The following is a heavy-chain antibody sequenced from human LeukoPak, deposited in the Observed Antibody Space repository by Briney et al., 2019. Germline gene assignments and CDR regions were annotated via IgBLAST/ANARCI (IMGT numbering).Heavy chain of an antibody. J-gene: IGHJ5*02. CDR3: ARVPVLSLRFLECRGWFDP. CDR2: IYYSGST. V-gene: IGHV4-39*07. D-gene: IGHD3-3*01. Sequence: SETLSLTCTVSGDSISSTNYYWGWIRQPPGKGLEWIGSIYYSGSTNYNPSLKSRVTISVDTSKNQFSLKLSSVTAADTAVYYCARVPVLSLRFLECRGWFDPWGQGTLVTVSS. CDR1: GDSISSTNYY.